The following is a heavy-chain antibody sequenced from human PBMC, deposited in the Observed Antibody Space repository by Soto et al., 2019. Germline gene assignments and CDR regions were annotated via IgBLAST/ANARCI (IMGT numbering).Heavy chain of an antibody. CDR3: ARQTTYSSSWFDF. Sequence: PSETLSLTCTVSGGSIINYYWAWIRQPAGKGLEWVGRIYISGSASYNPSLKSRLTMSVXXXKXXXXLKLASXXAAXTALYYCARQTTYSSSWFDFWGHGTLVTVSS. V-gene: IGHV4-4*07. CDR1: GGSIINYY. CDR2: IYISGSA. D-gene: IGHD6-13*01. J-gene: IGHJ5*01.